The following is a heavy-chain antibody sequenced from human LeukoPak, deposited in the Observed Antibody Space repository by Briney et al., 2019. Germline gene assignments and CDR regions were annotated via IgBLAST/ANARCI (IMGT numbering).Heavy chain of an antibody. J-gene: IGHJ4*02. CDR2: ISGSGGST. CDR3: AKDRFDWLWRGYYFDY. D-gene: IGHD3-9*01. V-gene: IGHV3-23*01. Sequence: GGSLRLSCAASGFTFSSYAMSWVRQAPGKGLEWVSAISGSGGSTYYADSVKGRFTISRDNSKNTLYLQMNSLRAEDTAVYYCAKDRFDWLWRGYYFDYWGQGTLVTVSS. CDR1: GFTFSSYA.